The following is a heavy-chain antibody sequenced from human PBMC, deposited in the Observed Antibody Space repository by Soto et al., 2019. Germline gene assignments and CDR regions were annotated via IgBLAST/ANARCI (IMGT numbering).Heavy chain of an antibody. D-gene: IGHD6-13*01. CDR3: VKDSLVIAAAGDHFGY. CDR2: ISNDGIKK. V-gene: IGHV3-30*18. Sequence: TGGSLRLSCAASGCTFSSYGVHWVRQAPGKGLEWVAVISNDGIKKNYGESAKGRFTISRDNSKNTLYLQMNSLRAEDTAVYYCVKDSLVIAAAGDHFGYWGQGTLVTVSS. CDR1: GCTFSSYG. J-gene: IGHJ4*01.